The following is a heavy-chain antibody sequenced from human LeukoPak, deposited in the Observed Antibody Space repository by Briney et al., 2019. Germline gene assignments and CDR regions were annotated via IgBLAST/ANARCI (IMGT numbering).Heavy chain of an antibody. J-gene: IGHJ5*02. D-gene: IGHD1-26*01. V-gene: IGHV6-1*01. CDR2: TYYRSKWYN. CDR3: ARDNPRGGSYFNWFDP. Sequence: SQTLSLTCAISGDSVSSNSAAWNWIRQSPSRGLEWLGRTYYRSKWYNDYAVSVKSRKTINPDTSKNQFSLQLNSVTPEDTAVYYCARDNPRGGSYFNWFDPWGQGTLVTVSS. CDR1: GDSVSSNSAA.